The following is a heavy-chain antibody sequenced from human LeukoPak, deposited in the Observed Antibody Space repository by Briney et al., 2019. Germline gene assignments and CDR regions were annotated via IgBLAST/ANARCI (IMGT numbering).Heavy chain of an antibody. V-gene: IGHV3-30*04. Sequence: GGSLRLSCAASGFTFSSYEMNWVRQAPGKGLEWVAVISYDGSNKYYADSVKGRFTISRDNSKNTLYLQMNSLRAEDTAVYYCARVFSSWSNWFDPWGQGTLVTVSS. CDR3: ARVFSSWSNWFDP. J-gene: IGHJ5*02. CDR1: GFTFSSYE. CDR2: ISYDGSNK. D-gene: IGHD6-13*01.